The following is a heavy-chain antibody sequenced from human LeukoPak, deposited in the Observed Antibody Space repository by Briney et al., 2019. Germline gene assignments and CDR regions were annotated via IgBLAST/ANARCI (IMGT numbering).Heavy chain of an antibody. D-gene: IGHD3-22*01. CDR3: AKDLLQTFFFDSSGYYSDAFGM. Sequence: GGSLRLSCAASEFTFSNFAMSWVRQAPGKGLEWVSTISGSGDNTYYADSVKGRFTISRDNSRNTLSLHMNTLRAEDTAVYYCAKDLLQTFFFDSSGYYSDAFGMWGQGTMVTVSP. V-gene: IGHV3-23*01. CDR2: ISGSGDNT. CDR1: EFTFSNFA. J-gene: IGHJ3*02.